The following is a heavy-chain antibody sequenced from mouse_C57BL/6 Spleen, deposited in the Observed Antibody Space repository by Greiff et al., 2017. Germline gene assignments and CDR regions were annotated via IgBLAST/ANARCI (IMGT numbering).Heavy chain of an antibody. J-gene: IGHJ4*01. CDR2: IDPSDSYT. D-gene: IGHD1-1*01. CDR1: GYTFTSYW. Sequence: QVQLQQPGAELVKPGASVKLSCKASGYTFTSYWMQWVKQRPGQGLEWIGEIDPSDSYTNYNQKFKGKATLTVDTSSSTAYMQLSSLTSEDSAVYYWARLGNYGSSDYYAMDYWGKGTSVTVSS. CDR3: ARLGNYGSSDYYAMDY. V-gene: IGHV1-50*01.